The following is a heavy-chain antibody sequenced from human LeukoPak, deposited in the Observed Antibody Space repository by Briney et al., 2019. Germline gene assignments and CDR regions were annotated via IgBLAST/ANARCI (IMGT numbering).Heavy chain of an antibody. Sequence: SETLSLTCTVSGGSISSYYWSWIRQPPGKGVEWVGNIDYSRDTNYNPSLRRRVNILVEKCRNKFSLKLNSVTAADTAVYYCARNGPHYYDKSGYLDSWGQGTLVTVSS. V-gene: IGHV4-59*13. CDR3: ARNGPHYYDKSGYLDS. J-gene: IGHJ4*02. CDR1: GGSISSYY. CDR2: IDYSRDT. D-gene: IGHD3-22*01.